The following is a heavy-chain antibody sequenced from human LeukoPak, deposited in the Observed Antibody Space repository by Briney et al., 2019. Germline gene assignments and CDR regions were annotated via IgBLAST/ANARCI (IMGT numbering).Heavy chain of an antibody. CDR1: GGSFSGYY. Sequence: SETLSLTCAVYGGSFSGYYWSWIRQPPGKGLEWIGEINHSGSTNYNPSLKSRVTISVDTSKNQFSLKLSSVTAADTAVYYCARGLLLRRRSPFDYWGQGTLVTVSS. CDR3: ARGLLLRRRSPFDY. CDR2: INHSGST. D-gene: IGHD2-15*01. J-gene: IGHJ4*02. V-gene: IGHV4-34*01.